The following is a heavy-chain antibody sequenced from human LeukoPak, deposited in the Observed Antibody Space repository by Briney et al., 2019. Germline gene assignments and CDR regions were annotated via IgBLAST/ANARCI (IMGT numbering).Heavy chain of an antibody. CDR2: ISYDGSNK. V-gene: IGHV3-30-3*01. Sequence: GGSLRLSCAASGFTFSSYAMHWVRQAPGKGLEWVAVISYDGSNKHYADSVKGRFTISRDNSKNTLYLQMNSLRAEDTAVYYCARESGSPFLFDYWGQGTLVTVSS. J-gene: IGHJ4*02. D-gene: IGHD1-26*01. CDR3: ARESGSPFLFDY. CDR1: GFTFSSYA.